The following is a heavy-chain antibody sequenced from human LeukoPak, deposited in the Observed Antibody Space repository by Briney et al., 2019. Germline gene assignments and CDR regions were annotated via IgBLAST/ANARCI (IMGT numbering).Heavy chain of an antibody. Sequence: ASVKVSCKASGYTFTGYGISWVRQAPGQGLEWMGWISAYNGNTNYAQKLQGRVTMTTDTSTSTAYMELRSLRSDDTAVYYCARSPTVVNAEYFQHWGQGTLVTVSS. CDR2: ISAYNGNT. V-gene: IGHV1-18*01. CDR1: GYTFTGYG. J-gene: IGHJ1*01. D-gene: IGHD4-23*01. CDR3: ARSPTVVNAEYFQH.